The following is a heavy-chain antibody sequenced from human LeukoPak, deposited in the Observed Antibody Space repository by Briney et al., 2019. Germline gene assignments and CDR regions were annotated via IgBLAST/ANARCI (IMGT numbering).Heavy chain of an antibody. CDR2: ISYDGSYK. J-gene: IGHJ3*02. Sequence: WVAVISYDGSYKYYADSVKGRFTISRDNSKNTLYLQMNSLRAEDTAVYYCALTIGPDAFDIWGQGTMVTVSS. CDR3: ALTIGPDAFDI. D-gene: IGHD4/OR15-4a*01. V-gene: IGHV3-30-3*01.